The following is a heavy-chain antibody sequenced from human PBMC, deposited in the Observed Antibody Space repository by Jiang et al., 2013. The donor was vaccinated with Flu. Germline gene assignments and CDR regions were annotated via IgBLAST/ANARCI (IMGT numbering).Heavy chain of an antibody. Sequence: GGGVVQPGRSLRLSCAASGFTFSSYGMHWVRQAPGKGLEWVAVIWYDGSNKYYADSVKGRFTISRDNSKNTLYLQMNSLRAEDTAVYYCARDDYDSSGEGWFDPWGQGTLVTVSS. CDR1: GFTFSSYG. D-gene: IGHD3-22*01. J-gene: IGHJ5*02. CDR3: ARDDYDSSGEGWFDP. CDR2: IWYDGSNK. V-gene: IGHV3-33*01.